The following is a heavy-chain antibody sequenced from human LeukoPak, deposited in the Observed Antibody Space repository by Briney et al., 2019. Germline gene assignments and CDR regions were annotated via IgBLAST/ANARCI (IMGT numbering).Heavy chain of an antibody. CDR1: GFTFNNYA. V-gene: IGHV3-21*01. CDR3: AKDLHYGSADY. CDR2: ISSSSSYI. J-gene: IGHJ4*02. D-gene: IGHD3-10*01. Sequence: GGSLRLSCAASGFTFNNYAMSWVRQAPGKGLEWVSSISSSSSYIYYADSVKGRFTISRDNAKNSLYLQMNSLRAEDTAVYYCAKDLHYGSADYWGQGTLVTVSS.